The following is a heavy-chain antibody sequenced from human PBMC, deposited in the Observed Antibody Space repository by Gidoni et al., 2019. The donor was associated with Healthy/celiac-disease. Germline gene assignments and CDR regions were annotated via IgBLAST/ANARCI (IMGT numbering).Heavy chain of an antibody. J-gene: IGHJ6*02. Sequence: VRQAPGQGLEWMGGIIPIFGTANYAQKFQGRVTITADESTSTAYMELSSLRSEDTAVYYCARCVAVAGNYYYGMDVWGQGTTVTVSS. CDR2: IIPIFGTA. CDR3: ARCVAVAGNYYYGMDV. D-gene: IGHD6-19*01. V-gene: IGHV1-69*01.